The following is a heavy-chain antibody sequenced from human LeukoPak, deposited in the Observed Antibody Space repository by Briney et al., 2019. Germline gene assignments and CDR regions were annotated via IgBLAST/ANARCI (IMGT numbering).Heavy chain of an antibody. J-gene: IGHJ4*02. CDR1: GFTFSSYW. CDR2: ISWNSGSI. V-gene: IGHV3-9*01. D-gene: IGHD6-13*01. CDR3: AKGTDSSSWDPFDY. Sequence: GGSLRLSCAASGFTFSSYWMSWVRQAPGKGLEWVSGISWNSGSIGHADSVKGRFTISRDNAKNSLYLQMNSLRAEDAALYYCAKGTDSSSWDPFDYWGQGTLVTVSS.